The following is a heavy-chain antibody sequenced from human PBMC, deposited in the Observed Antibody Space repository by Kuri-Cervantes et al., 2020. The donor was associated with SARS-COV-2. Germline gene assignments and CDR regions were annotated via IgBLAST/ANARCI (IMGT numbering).Heavy chain of an antibody. D-gene: IGHD2-8*01. V-gene: IGHV3-23*01. CDR3: ARDHLGVHDS. J-gene: IGHJ4*02. CDR2: ISGSGGST. CDR1: GFTFSSYA. Sequence: GESLKISCAASGFTFSSYAMSWVRQAPGKGLEWVSAISGSGGSTYYADSVKGRFTISRDNSQNTLYPQMNSLKSEDTAFYYCARDHLGVHDSWGQGTLVTVSS.